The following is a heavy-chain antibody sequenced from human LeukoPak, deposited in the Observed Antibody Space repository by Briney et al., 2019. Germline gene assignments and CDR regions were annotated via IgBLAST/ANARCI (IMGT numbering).Heavy chain of an antibody. CDR3: ARVRDYYDSTTYGMDV. CDR2: INPNSGGT. Sequence: EASVTVSCKASGYTFTGYYMHWVRQAPGQGLEWMGWINPNSGGTNYAQKFQGRVTMTRDTSISTAYMELSRLRSDATAVYYCARVRDYYDSTTYGMDVGGQGTTVTVS. V-gene: IGHV1-2*02. J-gene: IGHJ6*02. CDR1: GYTFTGYY. D-gene: IGHD3-22*01.